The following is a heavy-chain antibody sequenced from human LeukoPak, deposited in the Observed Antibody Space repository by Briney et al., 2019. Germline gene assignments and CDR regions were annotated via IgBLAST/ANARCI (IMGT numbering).Heavy chain of an antibody. D-gene: IGHD3-22*01. V-gene: IGHV3-30*04. J-gene: IGHJ5*02. Sequence: GGSLRLSCAASGFTFSSYAMHWVRQAPGKGLEGMAVISYDGSNKYYADSVKGRFTISRDNAKNTLNLQMNSLRAEDTAVYYCARDLGQYYDTSDNWFDPWGQGTLVTVSS. CDR2: ISYDGSNK. CDR3: ARDLGQYYDTSDNWFDP. CDR1: GFTFSSYA.